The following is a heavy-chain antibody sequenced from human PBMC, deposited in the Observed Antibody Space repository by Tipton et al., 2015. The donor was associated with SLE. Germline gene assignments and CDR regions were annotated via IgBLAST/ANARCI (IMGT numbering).Heavy chain of an antibody. V-gene: IGHV4-39*01. Sequence: TLSLTCTVSGGSISSSGYCWGWIRQPPGKGLEWIGGIYYSGSTYYNPSLKSRVTISVDTSKSQLSLKLNSVTAADTAVYYCARHGGRFDSRPNDAFHIWGQGTMVTVSS. J-gene: IGHJ3*02. CDR3: ARHGGRFDSRPNDAFHI. CDR2: IYYSGST. D-gene: IGHD3-22*01. CDR1: GGSISSSGYC.